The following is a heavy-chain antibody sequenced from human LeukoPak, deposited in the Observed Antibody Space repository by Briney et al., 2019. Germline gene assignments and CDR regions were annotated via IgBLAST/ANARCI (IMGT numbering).Heavy chain of an antibody. J-gene: IGHJ6*02. Sequence: ASVNVSCTASGYTFTSHAIRWVRQAPGQGLEWMGRINADNGYTSYSQDFQGRVTISRDTSTSTAYMELSSLTSTDTAVYYCARELPATIESDTYQFYYGVDVWGQGTTVTAS. CDR3: ARELPATIESDTYQFYYGVDV. CDR2: INADNGYT. V-gene: IGHV1-3*01. D-gene: IGHD2-2*01. CDR1: GYTFTSHA.